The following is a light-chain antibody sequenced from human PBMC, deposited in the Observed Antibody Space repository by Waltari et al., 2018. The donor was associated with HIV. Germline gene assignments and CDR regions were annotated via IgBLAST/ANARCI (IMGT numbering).Light chain of an antibody. V-gene: IGLV2-14*03. Sequence: ASVSGSPGQSITISCTGTSSDVGGYNYVSWHQQHPGKAPKLMIYDVSNRPSGVSNRFSGSKSDNTASLTISGLQAEDEADYFCSSYTSSSTLVFGGGTKLTVL. CDR1: SSDVGGYNY. CDR3: SSYTSSSTLV. CDR2: DVS. J-gene: IGLJ3*02.